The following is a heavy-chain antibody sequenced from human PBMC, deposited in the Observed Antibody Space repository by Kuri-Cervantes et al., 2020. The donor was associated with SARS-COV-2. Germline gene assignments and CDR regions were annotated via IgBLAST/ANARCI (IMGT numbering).Heavy chain of an antibody. J-gene: IGHJ4*02. D-gene: IGHD7-27*01. CDR1: GFTVSSNY. CDR3: ARDLRLGKSLDY. CDR2: IYSGDNT. V-gene: IGHV3-66*01. Sequence: GESLKISCAASGFTVSSNYMSWVRQVPGKGLEWVSVIYSGDNTEYADSVKGRFTISRDNAKDSLYLQMSSLRAEDTAVYYCARDLRLGKSLDYWGQGTLVTVSS.